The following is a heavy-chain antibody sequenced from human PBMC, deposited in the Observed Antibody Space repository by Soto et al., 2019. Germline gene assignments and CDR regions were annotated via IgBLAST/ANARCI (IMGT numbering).Heavy chain of an antibody. CDR3: ARDLNVEPPRNNWFDP. CDR2: ISAYNGNT. D-gene: IGHD1-1*01. Sequence: QVQLVQSGAEVKKPGASVKVSCKASGYTFTSYGISWVRQAPGRGLEWMGWISAYNGNTNYAQKLQGRVTMTTDTSTSTAYMELRSLRSDDTAVYYCARDLNVEPPRNNWFDPWGQGTLVTVSS. J-gene: IGHJ5*02. CDR1: GYTFTSYG. V-gene: IGHV1-18*01.